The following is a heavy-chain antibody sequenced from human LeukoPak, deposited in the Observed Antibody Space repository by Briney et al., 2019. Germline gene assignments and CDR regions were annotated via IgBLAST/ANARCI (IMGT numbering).Heavy chain of an antibody. CDR2: INPSGGST. CDR1: GYTFTSYY. Sequence: GASVKVSCKASGYTFTSYYMHWVRQAPGQGLEWMGVINPSGGSTSYAQKFQGRVTMTRDTSTSTVYMELSSLRSEDTAVYYCARDSNYYGSGSYFHFGYWGQGTLVTVSS. D-gene: IGHD3-10*01. CDR3: ARDSNYYGSGSYFHFGY. J-gene: IGHJ4*02. V-gene: IGHV1-46*01.